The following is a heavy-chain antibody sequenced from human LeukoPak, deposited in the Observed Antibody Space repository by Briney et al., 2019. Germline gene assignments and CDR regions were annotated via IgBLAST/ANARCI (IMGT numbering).Heavy chain of an antibody. D-gene: IGHD2-2*02. J-gene: IGHJ4*02. Sequence: ASVKVSCKASGYTFTNYGISWVRQAPGQGLEWMGWISAYNSNTNYAQKFQGRVTMTTDTSTSTAYMELRSLRSDDTAVHYCARTLYATGTYYFDYWGQGTLVTVSS. V-gene: IGHV1-18*01. CDR3: ARTLYATGTYYFDY. CDR2: ISAYNSNT. CDR1: GYTFTNYG.